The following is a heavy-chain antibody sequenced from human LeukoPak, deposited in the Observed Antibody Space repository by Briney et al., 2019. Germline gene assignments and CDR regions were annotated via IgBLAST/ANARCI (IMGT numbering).Heavy chain of an antibody. CDR3: AKGDSNSPAVFDY. Sequence: GGSLRLSCAASGFTFSSYAMTWVRQAPRKGLEGVSTIAGSGDSTYYADSVKGRFSISRDNSKTTLYLQMNSLRAEDTAIYYCAKGDSNSPAVFDYWGQGTLVTVSS. J-gene: IGHJ4*02. D-gene: IGHD6-13*01. CDR2: IAGSGDST. V-gene: IGHV3-23*01. CDR1: GFTFSSYA.